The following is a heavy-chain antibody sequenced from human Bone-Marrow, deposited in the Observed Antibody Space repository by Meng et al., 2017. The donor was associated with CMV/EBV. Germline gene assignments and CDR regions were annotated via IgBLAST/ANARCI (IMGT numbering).Heavy chain of an antibody. Sequence: SETLSLTCTVSGGSISSYYFNWIRQPPGKGLEWIGYIYYSGSTSYNPSLQSRVTISVDTSKNQFSLKLSSVTAADTAVYYCARRVGATTIDYWGQGTLVTVSS. V-gene: IGHV4-59*08. CDR3: ARRVGATTIDY. CDR2: IYYSGST. CDR1: GGSISSYY. D-gene: IGHD1-26*01. J-gene: IGHJ4*02.